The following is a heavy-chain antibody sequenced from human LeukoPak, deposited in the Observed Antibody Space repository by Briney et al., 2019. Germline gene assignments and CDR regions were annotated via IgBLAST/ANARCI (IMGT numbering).Heavy chain of an antibody. CDR2: IKQDGSEK. D-gene: IGHD3-16*02. CDR3: AREDDYVWGSYRQTAPFDY. V-gene: IGHV3-7*01. Sequence: PGGSLRLSCAASGFTFSSYWMSWVRQAPGKGLEWVANIKQDGSEKYYVDSVKGRFTISRDYAKNSLYLQMNSLRAGDTAVYYCAREDDYVWGSYRQTAPFDYWGQGTLVTVSS. CDR1: GFTFSSYW. J-gene: IGHJ4*02.